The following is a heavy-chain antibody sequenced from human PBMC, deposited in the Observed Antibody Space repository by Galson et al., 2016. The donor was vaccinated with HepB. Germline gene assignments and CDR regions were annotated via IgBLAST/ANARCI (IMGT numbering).Heavy chain of an antibody. CDR1: GLSLTTTGAA. J-gene: IGHJ4*02. V-gene: IGHV2-5*02. CDR3: ARAHLYGDYAPFDY. D-gene: IGHD4-17*01. CDR2: IYWDDDK. Sequence: LVKPTQTLTLTCTFSGLSLTTTGAAVAWIRQPPGKALRWLALIYWDDDKRYSPSLKTRLTISKDTSKKQVVLTMTNIDPVDTATYYCARAHLYGDYAPFDYWGQGAQVTVSS.